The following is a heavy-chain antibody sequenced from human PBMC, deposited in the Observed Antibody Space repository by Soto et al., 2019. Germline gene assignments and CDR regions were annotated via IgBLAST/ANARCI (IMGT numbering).Heavy chain of an antibody. CDR2: IRSGRYGATT. Sequence: PGGSLRLSCTTSGFTFADHGMSWVRQAPGKGLDWLGFIRSGRYGATTEYVASVKGRFTVSRDDSKNIAYLQLNNLHTEDTGVYYCTRAPLRCSGGSCYSADSWGRGTQVTVSS. J-gene: IGHJ4*02. V-gene: IGHV3-49*04. CDR3: TRAPLRCSGGSCYSADS. D-gene: IGHD2-15*01. CDR1: GFTFADHG.